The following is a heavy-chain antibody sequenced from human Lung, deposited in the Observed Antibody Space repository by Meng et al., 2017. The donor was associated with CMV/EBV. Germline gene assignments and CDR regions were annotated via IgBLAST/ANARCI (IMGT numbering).Heavy chain of an antibody. Sequence: ASVXVSXKVSGFFFTGYYMHWVRQAPGQGLEWMGWINPNSGGTKYAQKFQGRVTMTRDTSIRTAYMELRSLRSDDTAVYYCAREAGGSGYDFVDYWGQGTLVTVSS. CDR2: INPNSGGT. V-gene: IGHV1-2*02. CDR1: GFFFTGYY. D-gene: IGHD5-12*01. J-gene: IGHJ4*02. CDR3: AREAGGSGYDFVDY.